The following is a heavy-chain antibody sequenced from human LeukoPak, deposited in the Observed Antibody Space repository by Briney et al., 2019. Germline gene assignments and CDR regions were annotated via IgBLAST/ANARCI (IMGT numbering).Heavy chain of an antibody. V-gene: IGHV1-3*01. CDR1: GYTFTSYA. J-gene: IGHJ4*02. D-gene: IGHD3-9*01. Sequence: ASVKVSCKASGYTFTSYATHWVRQAPGQRLEWMGWINAGNGNTKYSQKFQGRVTITRDASASTAYMELSSLRSEDTAVYYCARVGRRYFDWLPPDLPYWGQGTLVTVSS. CDR2: INAGNGNT. CDR3: ARVGRRYFDWLPPDLPY.